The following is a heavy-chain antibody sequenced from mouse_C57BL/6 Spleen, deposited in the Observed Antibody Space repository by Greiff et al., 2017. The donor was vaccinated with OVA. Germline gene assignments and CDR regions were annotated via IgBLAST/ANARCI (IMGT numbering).Heavy chain of an antibody. J-gene: IGHJ3*01. CDR3: ARDDAPYDGYYAWFAY. Sequence: EVKLQESEGGLVQPGSSMKLSCTASGFTFSDYYMAWVRQVPEKGLEWVANINYDGSSTYYLDSLKSRFIISRDNAKNILYLQMSSLKSEDTATYYCARDDAPYDGYYAWFAYWGQGTLVTVSA. CDR2: INYDGSST. CDR1: GFTFSDYY. D-gene: IGHD2-3*01. V-gene: IGHV5-16*01.